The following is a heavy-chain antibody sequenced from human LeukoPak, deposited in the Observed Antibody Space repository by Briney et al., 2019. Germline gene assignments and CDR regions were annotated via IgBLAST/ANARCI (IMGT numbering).Heavy chain of an antibody. Sequence: PGGSLRLSCAASGLTFSSYWMSWVRQAPGKGLEWVANIKQDGSEKYYVDSVKGRFTISRDNAKNSLYLQMNSLRAEDTAVYYCARTSQADYWGQGTLVTVSS. J-gene: IGHJ4*02. CDR1: GLTFSSYW. CDR3: ARTSQADY. V-gene: IGHV3-7*01. CDR2: IKQDGSEK.